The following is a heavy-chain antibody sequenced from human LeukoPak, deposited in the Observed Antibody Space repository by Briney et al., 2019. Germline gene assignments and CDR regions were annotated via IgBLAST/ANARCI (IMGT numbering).Heavy chain of an antibody. J-gene: IGHJ4*02. Sequence: GGSLRLSCAASGFTFSSYAMSWVRQAPGKGLGWISAISGSGGSTYYADSVKGRFTISRDNSKNTLYLQMNSLRAEDTAVYYCARGGLITPFDYWGQGTLVTVSS. CDR1: GFTFSSYA. V-gene: IGHV3-23*01. CDR2: ISGSGGST. D-gene: IGHD1-14*01. CDR3: ARGGLITPFDY.